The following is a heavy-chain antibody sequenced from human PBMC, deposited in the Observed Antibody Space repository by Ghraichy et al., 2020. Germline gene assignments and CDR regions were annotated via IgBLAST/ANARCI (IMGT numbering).Heavy chain of an antibody. D-gene: IGHD3-3*01. J-gene: IGHJ5*02. CDR2: IYYSGST. V-gene: IGHV4-59*08. CDR1: GGSISSYY. CDR3: ARTPLPIYDFWSGYWGLGWFDP. Sequence: SETLSLTCTVSGGSISSYYWSWIRQPPGKGLEWIGYIYYSGSTNYNPSLKSRVTISVDTSKNQFSLKLSSVTAADTAVYYCARTPLPIYDFWSGYWGLGWFDPWGQGTLVTVSS.